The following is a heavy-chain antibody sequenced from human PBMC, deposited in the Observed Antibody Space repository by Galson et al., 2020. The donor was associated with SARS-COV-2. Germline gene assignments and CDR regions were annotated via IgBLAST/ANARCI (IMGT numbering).Heavy chain of an antibody. CDR2: ISGSGGST. Sequence: ETLSLTCAASGFTFSSYAMSWVRQAPGKGLEWVSAISGSGGSTYYAASVKRRFTISRDNSKNTLYLQMNSLRAEDTAVYYCAKGGRYYYDGSGYYDVAPALGPIAYYYYGMDVWGQGTTVTVSS. CDR1: GFTFSSYA. CDR3: AKGGRYYYDGSGYYDVAPALGPIAYYYYGMDV. J-gene: IGHJ6*02. D-gene: IGHD3-22*01. V-gene: IGHV3-23*01.